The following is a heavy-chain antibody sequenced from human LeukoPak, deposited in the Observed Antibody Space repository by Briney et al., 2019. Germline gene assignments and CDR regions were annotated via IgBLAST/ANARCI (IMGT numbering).Heavy chain of an antibody. D-gene: IGHD1-20*01. V-gene: IGHV1-46*01. Sequence: ASVKVSCKASGYTFTSYYMHWVRQAPGQGLEWMGIINPSGGSTSYAQKFQGRVTMTRDTSTSTVYMELSSLRSEDTAVYYCARDLPPINPNWKEYAFDIWGQGTMVTVSS. CDR3: ARDLPPINPNWKEYAFDI. J-gene: IGHJ3*02. CDR1: GYTFTSYY. CDR2: INPSGGST.